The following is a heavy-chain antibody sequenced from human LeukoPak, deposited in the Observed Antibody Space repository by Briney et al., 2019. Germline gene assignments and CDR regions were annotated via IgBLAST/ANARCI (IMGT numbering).Heavy chain of an antibody. D-gene: IGHD2-21*02. CDR3: ARAVVTDAFIFDY. Sequence: SETLSLTCTVSGGSISSGSYYWSWIRQPAGKGLEWIGRIYTSGSTNYNPSLKSRVTISVDTSKNQFSLQLNSVTPEDTAVYYCARAVVTDAFIFDYWGQGTLVTVSS. V-gene: IGHV4-61*02. J-gene: IGHJ4*02. CDR1: GGSISSGSYY. CDR2: IYTSGST.